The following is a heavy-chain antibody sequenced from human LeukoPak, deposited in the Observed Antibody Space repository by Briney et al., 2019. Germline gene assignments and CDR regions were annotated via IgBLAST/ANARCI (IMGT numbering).Heavy chain of an antibody. CDR2: INHSGST. J-gene: IGHJ6*03. Sequence: SETLSLTCAVYGGSFSGYYWSWIRQPPGEGLEWIGEINHSGSTNYNPSLKSRVTISVDTSKNQFSLKLSSVTAADTAVYYCARGRYSSRYYYYMDVWGKGTTVTVSS. D-gene: IGHD6-13*01. V-gene: IGHV4-34*01. CDR3: ARGRYSSRYYYYMDV. CDR1: GGSFSGYY.